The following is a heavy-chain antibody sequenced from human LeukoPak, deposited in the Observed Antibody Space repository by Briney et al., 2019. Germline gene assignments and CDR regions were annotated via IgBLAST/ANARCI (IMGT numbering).Heavy chain of an antibody. V-gene: IGHV3-49*04. CDR2: IRSKGYGGTT. CDR1: GFTFGDHA. J-gene: IGHJ6*02. D-gene: IGHD5-24*01. CDR3: TRGPTGRWLYYGMDV. Sequence: TGGSLRLSCITSGFTFGDHAMSWVRQAPGKGLDWVGFIRSKGYGGTTEYAASVNGRFTISRDDSKSIAYLQMNSLKSEDTAVYYCTRGPTGRWLYYGMDVWGQGTTVIVSS.